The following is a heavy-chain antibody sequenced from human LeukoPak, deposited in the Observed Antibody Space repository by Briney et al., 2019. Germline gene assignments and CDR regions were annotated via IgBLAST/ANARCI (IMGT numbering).Heavy chain of an antibody. CDR3: ARDFIAAAGKGLFDY. Sequence: GETLRLSCAASGFTFSSYGMSWVRQAPGKGLEWVSAISDSGGRTFYADSVKGRFTISRDNSKNTLYLQMNSLRAEDTAVYYCARDFIAAAGKGLFDYWGQGTLVTVSS. CDR2: ISDSGGRT. J-gene: IGHJ4*02. V-gene: IGHV3-23*01. D-gene: IGHD6-13*01. CDR1: GFTFSSYG.